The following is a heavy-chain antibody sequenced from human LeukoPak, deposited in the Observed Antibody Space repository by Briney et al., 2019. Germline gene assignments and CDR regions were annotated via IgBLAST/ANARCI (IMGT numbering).Heavy chain of an antibody. CDR3: ARSSHSGSYHFDY. Sequence: SVKVSCKASGGTFSSYAISWVRQAPGQGLEWMGRIIPILGIANYAQKFQGRVTITADKSTSTAYMELSSLRSEDTAVYYCARSSHSGSYHFDYWGQGTLVTVSS. V-gene: IGHV1-69*04. CDR1: GGTFSSYA. D-gene: IGHD3-10*01. CDR2: IIPILGIA. J-gene: IGHJ4*02.